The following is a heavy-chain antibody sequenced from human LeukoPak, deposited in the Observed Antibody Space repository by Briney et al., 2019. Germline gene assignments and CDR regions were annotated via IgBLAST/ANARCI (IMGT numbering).Heavy chain of an antibody. D-gene: IGHD1-26*01. CDR2: IYHSGST. V-gene: IGHV4-38-2*02. Sequence: SETLSLTCTVSGYSISSGYCWGWIRQPPGKGLEWIGSIYHSGSTYYNPSLKSRVTISVDTSKNQFSLKLSSVTAADTAVYYCAALSGSYEVDYRGQGTLVTVSS. J-gene: IGHJ4*02. CDR1: GYSISSGYC. CDR3: AALSGSYEVDY.